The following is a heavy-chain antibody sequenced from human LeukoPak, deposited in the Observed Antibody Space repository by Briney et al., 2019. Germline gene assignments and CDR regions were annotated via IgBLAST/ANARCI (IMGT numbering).Heavy chain of an antibody. Sequence: GGSLRLSCAASGFTFSSYAMHWVRQAPGKGLEWVAVISYDGSNKYYADSVKGRFTISRDNSKNTLYLQMNSLRAEDTAVYYCARSSSSALGSDAFDIWGQGTMVTVSS. V-gene: IGHV3-30-3*01. CDR1: GFTFSSYA. CDR3: ARSSSSALGSDAFDI. CDR2: ISYDGSNK. D-gene: IGHD6-13*01. J-gene: IGHJ3*02.